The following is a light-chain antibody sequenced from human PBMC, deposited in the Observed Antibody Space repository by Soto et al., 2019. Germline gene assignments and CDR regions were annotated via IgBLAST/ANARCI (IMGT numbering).Light chain of an antibody. CDR3: QQYNNWPRT. V-gene: IGKV3-15*01. Sequence: EIVMTQSPATLSVSPGERATLSCRASQSVSSNLAWYQQKPGQAPRLLLYGASTRATGIPLRFSGSGSGTEFTLTISSLQSEDFAVYYCQQYNNWPRTFGQGTKVEIK. CDR1: QSVSSN. CDR2: GAS. J-gene: IGKJ1*01.